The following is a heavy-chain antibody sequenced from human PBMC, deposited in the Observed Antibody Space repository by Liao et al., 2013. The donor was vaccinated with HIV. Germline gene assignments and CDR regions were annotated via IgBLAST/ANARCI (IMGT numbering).Heavy chain of an antibody. Sequence: QVRLQESGPGLVKPSQTLSLTCTVSGGSISSGSYYWSWIRQPAGKGLEWIGRIYTSGSTNYNPSLKSRVTMSVDTSKNQFSLKLSSVTAADTAVYYCARDLGSYPMTFDYWGQGTLVTVSS. D-gene: IGHD1-26*01. CDR1: GGSISSGSYY. V-gene: IGHV4-61*02. CDR2: IYTSGST. J-gene: IGHJ4*02. CDR3: ARDLGSYPMTFDY.